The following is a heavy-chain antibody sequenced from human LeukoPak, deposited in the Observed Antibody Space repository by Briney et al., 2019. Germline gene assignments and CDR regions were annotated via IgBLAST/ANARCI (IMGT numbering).Heavy chain of an antibody. CDR1: GGSISSYY. Sequence: PSETLSPTCTVSGGSISSYYWSWIRQPPGKGLEWIGYIYTSGSTNYNPSLKSRVTISVDTSKNQFSLKLSSVTAADTAVYYCARRWGTGAFDIWGQGTMVTVSS. CDR2: IYTSGST. CDR3: ARRWGTGAFDI. D-gene: IGHD1-1*01. J-gene: IGHJ3*02. V-gene: IGHV4-4*09.